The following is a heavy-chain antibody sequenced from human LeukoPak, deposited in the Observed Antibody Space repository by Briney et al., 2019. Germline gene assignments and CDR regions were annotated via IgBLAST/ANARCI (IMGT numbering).Heavy chain of an antibody. CDR2: IYISGNT. J-gene: IGHJ4*02. D-gene: IGHD3-10*01. Sequence: PSETLSLTCTVSGGAISSGSYYWSWIRQPAGKGLEWIGRIYISGNTNYNPSLKSRVTISADTSRNQFSLKLSSVTAADTAVYYCARGPSPGDYWGQGTLVTVSS. CDR1: GGAISSGSYY. V-gene: IGHV4-61*02. CDR3: ARGPSPGDY.